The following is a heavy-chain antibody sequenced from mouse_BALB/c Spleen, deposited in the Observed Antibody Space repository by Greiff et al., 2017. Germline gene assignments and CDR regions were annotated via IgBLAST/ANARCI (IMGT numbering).Heavy chain of an antibody. CDR2: ISSGGSYT. CDR1: GFTFSSYA. Sequence: EVQLVESGGGLVKPGGSLKLSCAASGFTFSSYAMSWVRQSPEKRLEWVAEISSGGSYTYYPDTVTGRFTISRDNAKNTLYLEMSSLRSEDTAMYYCARGGRNYQAWFAYWGQGTLVTVSA. CDR3: ARGGRNYQAWFAY. D-gene: IGHD2-1*01. J-gene: IGHJ3*01. V-gene: IGHV5-9-4*01.